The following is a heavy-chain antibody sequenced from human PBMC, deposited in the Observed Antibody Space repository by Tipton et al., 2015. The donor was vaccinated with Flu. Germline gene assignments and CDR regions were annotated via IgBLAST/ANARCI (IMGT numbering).Heavy chain of an antibody. CDR2: IYYSGST. CDR1: GGSISSYY. J-gene: IGHJ5*02. CDR3: ARASFSRRVSVPFDP. D-gene: IGHD2/OR15-2a*01. Sequence: TLSLTCTVSGGSISSYYWSWIRQPPGKGLEWIGYIYYSGSTNYNPSLKSRVTISVDTSKNQFSLKLSSVTAADTAVYYCARASFSRRVSVPFDPWGQGTLVTVSS. V-gene: IGHV4-59*01.